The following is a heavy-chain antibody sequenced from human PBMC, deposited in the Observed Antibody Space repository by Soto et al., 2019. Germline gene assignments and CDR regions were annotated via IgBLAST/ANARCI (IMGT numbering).Heavy chain of an antibody. V-gene: IGHV1-3*01. CDR2: INAGNGNT. Sequence: GASVKVSCKSSGYTFSSYTIYCVRQAPGQRLEWMGWINAGNGNTKYSQKFQGRVTITRDTSASTAYMELSSLRSEDTAVYYCASCPQNCITTSPCCLFFDYWGQGTLVTVSS. CDR1: GYTFSSYT. CDR3: ASCPQNCITTSPCCLFFDY. D-gene: IGHD2-2*01. J-gene: IGHJ4*02.